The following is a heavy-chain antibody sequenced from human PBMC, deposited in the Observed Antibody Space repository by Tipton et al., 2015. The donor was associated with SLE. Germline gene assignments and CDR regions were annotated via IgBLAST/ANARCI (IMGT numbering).Heavy chain of an antibody. J-gene: IGHJ4*02. Sequence: TLSLTCTVSGGSISNYYWGWIRQPPGKGLEWVGTVYYTGNTFYNPSLKSRVTILVDTSKNQFSLNLNSLTAADTAMYYCARGGGSRSSCQDFDFWGQGTQVTVSS. CDR3: ARGGGSRSSCQDFDF. V-gene: IGHV4-39*07. D-gene: IGHD2-2*01. CDR2: VYYTGNT. CDR1: GGSISNYY.